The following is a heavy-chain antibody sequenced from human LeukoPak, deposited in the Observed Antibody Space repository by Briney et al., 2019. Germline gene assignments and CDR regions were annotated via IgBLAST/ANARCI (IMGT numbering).Heavy chain of an antibody. V-gene: IGHV3-66*02. J-gene: IGHJ4*02. D-gene: IGHD1-1*01. Sequence: PGGSLRLSCAVSGFTVTSNFMSWVRQAPGKGLEWVSVIYDRGDTHYADSVKGRFTVSRDTSKNTLYLQLNNLGAEDTAVYYCAGRRANTCNFCFVYWGQGTLVTVSS. CDR2: IYDRGDT. CDR1: GFTVTSNF. CDR3: AGRRANTCNFCFVY.